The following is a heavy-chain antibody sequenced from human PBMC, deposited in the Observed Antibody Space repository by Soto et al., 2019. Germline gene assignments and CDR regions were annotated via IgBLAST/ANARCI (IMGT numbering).Heavy chain of an antibody. CDR2: IYYSGST. CDR1: GGSISSSSYY. CDR3: ARTGTGYSSGWYPGGIRYFDY. V-gene: IGHV4-39*01. J-gene: IGHJ4*02. Sequence: QLQLQESGPGLVKPSETLSLTCTVSGGSISSSSYYWGWIRQPPGKGLEWIGSIYYSGSTYYNPSLKSRVTISVDTSKNQFSLKLSSVTAADTAVYYCARTGTGYSSGWYPGGIRYFDYWGQGTLVTVSS. D-gene: IGHD6-19*01.